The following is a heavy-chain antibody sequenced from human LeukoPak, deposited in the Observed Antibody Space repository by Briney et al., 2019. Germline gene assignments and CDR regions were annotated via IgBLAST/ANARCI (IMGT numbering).Heavy chain of an antibody. V-gene: IGHV4-39*01. D-gene: IGHD3-22*01. Sequence: SETLSLTCTVSGGSISSSDFYWGWIRQPPGKGLEYIGSIFYSGTTYYNPSLKSRITMSVDTSKNQFSLKLSSVTAADTAVYYCARHDYDIRGYRRDYCFDYWGQGTLVTVSS. CDR3: ARHDYDIRGYRRDYCFDY. CDR1: GGSISSSDFY. J-gene: IGHJ4*02. CDR2: IFYSGTT.